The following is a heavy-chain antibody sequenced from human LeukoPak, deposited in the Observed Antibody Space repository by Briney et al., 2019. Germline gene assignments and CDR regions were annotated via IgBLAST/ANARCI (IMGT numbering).Heavy chain of an antibody. Sequence: SVKVSCXASGGTFSSYAISWVRQARGQGLEWMGRIIPIFGTANYAQKFQGRVTITTDESTSTAYMELSSLRSEDTAVYYCARLPYYYDSSGYMDWGQGTLVTVSS. J-gene: IGHJ4*02. V-gene: IGHV1-69*05. CDR2: IIPIFGTA. CDR3: ARLPYYYDSSGYMD. CDR1: GGTFSSYA. D-gene: IGHD3-22*01.